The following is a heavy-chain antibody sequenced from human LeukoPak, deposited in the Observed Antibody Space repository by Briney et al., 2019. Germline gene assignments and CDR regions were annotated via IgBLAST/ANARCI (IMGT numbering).Heavy chain of an antibody. J-gene: IGHJ6*03. D-gene: IGHD6-13*01. V-gene: IGHV1-8*03. CDR1: GYTFTSYD. CDR3: ARNLPYSSSWYYYYYYMDV. CDR2: MNPNSGNT. Sequence: GASVKVSCKASGYTFTSYDINWVRQATGQGLEWMGWMNPNSGNTGYAQKFQGRVTITRNTSKSTAYMELSSLRSEDTAVYYCARNLPYSSSWYYYYYYMDVWGKGTTVTVSS.